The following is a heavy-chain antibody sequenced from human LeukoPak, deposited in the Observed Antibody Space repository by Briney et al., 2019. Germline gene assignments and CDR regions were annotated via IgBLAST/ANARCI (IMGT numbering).Heavy chain of an antibody. J-gene: IGHJ4*02. CDR3: ARGSTYYDILTGYYTPLFDY. D-gene: IGHD3-9*01. Sequence: ASVKVSCKASGGTFGSYAISWVRQAPGQGLEWMGGIIPIFGTANYAQKFQGRVTITADESTSTAYMELSSLRSEDTAVYYCARGSTYYDILTGYYTPLFDYWGQGTLVTVSS. V-gene: IGHV1-69*13. CDR1: GGTFGSYA. CDR2: IIPIFGTA.